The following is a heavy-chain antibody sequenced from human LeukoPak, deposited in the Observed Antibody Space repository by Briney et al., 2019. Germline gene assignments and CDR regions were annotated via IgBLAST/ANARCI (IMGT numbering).Heavy chain of an antibody. CDR2: ISSSSSYI. CDR1: GFTFSSYS. CDR3: AIPNSGYYSLGMDV. J-gene: IGHJ6*02. V-gene: IGHV3-21*01. Sequence: SGGSLRLSCAASGFTFSSYSMNWVRQAPGKGLEWVSSISSSSSYIYYADSVKGRFTISRDNAKNSLYLQMNSLGAEDTAVYYCAIPNSGYYSLGMDVWGQGTTVTVSS. D-gene: IGHD3-22*01.